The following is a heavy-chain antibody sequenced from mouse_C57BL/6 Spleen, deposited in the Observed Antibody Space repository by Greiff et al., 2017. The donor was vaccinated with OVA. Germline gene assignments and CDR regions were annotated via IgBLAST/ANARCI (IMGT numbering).Heavy chain of an antibody. D-gene: IGHD2-4*01. CDR3: ARAYYDYYFDY. V-gene: IGHV3-6*01. Sequence: EVQLVESGPGLVKPSQSLSLTCSVTGYSITSGYYWNWIRQFPGNKLEWMGYISYDGSNNYNPSLKNRISITRDTSKNQFFLKLNSVTTEDTATYYCARAYYDYYFDYWGQGTTLTVSS. CDR1: GYSITSGYY. J-gene: IGHJ2*01. CDR2: ISYDGSN.